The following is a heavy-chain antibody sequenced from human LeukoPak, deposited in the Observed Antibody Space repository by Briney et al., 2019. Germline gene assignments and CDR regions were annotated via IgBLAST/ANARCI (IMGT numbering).Heavy chain of an antibody. D-gene: IGHD3-9*01. CDR1: GYNLTSYC. CDR2: IVPSDSYT. CDR3: AGGYYDILTGWEGAFDI. Sequence: ESLRISCKGSGYNLTSYCIGWVRQMSGKGLEWMGRIVPSDSYTNYSPPFQGHVTISADKSISTAYLQWSSLKTSETAMYYCAGGYYDILTGWEGAFDIWGQGTMVTVSS. V-gene: IGHV5-10-1*01. J-gene: IGHJ3*02.